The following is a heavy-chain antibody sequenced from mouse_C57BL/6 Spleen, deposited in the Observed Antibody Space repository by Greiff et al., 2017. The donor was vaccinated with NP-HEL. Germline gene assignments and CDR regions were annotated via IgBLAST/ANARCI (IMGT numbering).Heavy chain of an antibody. J-gene: IGHJ2*01. Sequence: EVQLQQSGAELVRPGASVKLSCTASGFNIKDDYMHWVKQRPEQGLEWIGWIDPENGDTEYASKFQGKATITADTSSNTAYLQLSSLTSEDTAVYYCTLYGSTIYFDYWGQGTTLTVSS. CDR3: TLYGSTIYFDY. CDR1: GFNIKDDY. V-gene: IGHV14-4*01. CDR2: IDPENGDT. D-gene: IGHD1-1*01.